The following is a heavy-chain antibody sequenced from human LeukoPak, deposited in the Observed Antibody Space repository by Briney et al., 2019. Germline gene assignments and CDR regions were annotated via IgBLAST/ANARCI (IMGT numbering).Heavy chain of an antibody. Sequence: PGGSLRLSCAPSGFTFSSYGMHWVRQAPGKGLEWVALISFDGVKTDYADSVKGRFTISRDSSQNTLYLQMNSLRAEDTAVYYCAKDRGSSSAAYGMDVWGQGTTVTVSS. V-gene: IGHV3-30*18. CDR1: GFTFSSYG. CDR3: AKDRGSSSAAYGMDV. D-gene: IGHD6-13*01. CDR2: ISFDGVKT. J-gene: IGHJ6*02.